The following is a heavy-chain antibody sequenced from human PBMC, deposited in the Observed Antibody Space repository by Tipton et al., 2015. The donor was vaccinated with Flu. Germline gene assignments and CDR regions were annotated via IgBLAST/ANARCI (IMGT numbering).Heavy chain of an antibody. CDR2: TSYSGNT. V-gene: IGHV4-59*01. D-gene: IGHD1-1*01. CDR1: GASITNYY. CDR3: ARNKGTGYEDF. J-gene: IGHJ4*02. Sequence: LRLSCTVAGASITNYYWTWIRQPPGKPLEWIGYTSYSGNTNFNPSLRSRVSMSVDASKSQFSLKMTSLSAADTATYFCARNKGTGYEDFWGQGTLVTFSS.